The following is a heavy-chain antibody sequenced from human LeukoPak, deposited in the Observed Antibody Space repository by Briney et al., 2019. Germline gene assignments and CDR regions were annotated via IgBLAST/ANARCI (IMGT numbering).Heavy chain of an antibody. CDR3: ARRGAVAGFDY. CDR2: IYPGDSDT. Sequence: GESLKISCKGSGYSFTSHWIGWVRQMPGKGLEWMGIIYPGDSDTRYSPSFQGQVTISVDMPISTAYLQWSSLKASDTAMYYCARRGAVAGFDYWGQGTLVTVSS. J-gene: IGHJ4*02. D-gene: IGHD6-19*01. CDR1: GYSFTSHW. V-gene: IGHV5-51*01.